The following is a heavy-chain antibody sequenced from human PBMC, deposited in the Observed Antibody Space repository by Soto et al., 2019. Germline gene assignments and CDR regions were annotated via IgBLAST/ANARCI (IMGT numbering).Heavy chain of an antibody. Sequence: SETLSLTSTVSGGSISSYYWSWIRQPPGKGLEWIGYIYYSGSTNYNPSLKGRVTISVDTSKIQFSLKLSSVTAADTAVYYCARGILWFGENYYYMDVWGKGTTVTVSS. CDR1: GGSISSYY. J-gene: IGHJ6*03. V-gene: IGHV4-59*08. D-gene: IGHD3-10*01. CDR2: IYYSGST. CDR3: ARGILWFGENYYYMDV.